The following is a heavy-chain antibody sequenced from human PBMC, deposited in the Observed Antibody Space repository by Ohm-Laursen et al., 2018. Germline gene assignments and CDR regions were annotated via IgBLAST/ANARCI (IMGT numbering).Heavy chain of an antibody. Sequence: SLRLSCAASGFTFSTYAMSWVRQAPGKGLEWVSGISGSGGSTYYADSVKGRFTISRDNSKNTLYLQMNSLRDEDTAVYHCAKVQGVRQGLVIASYYHYGMDVWGQGTTVTVSS. J-gene: IGHJ6*02. D-gene: IGHD3/OR15-3a*01. CDR1: GFTFSTYA. V-gene: IGHV3-23*01. CDR2: ISGSGGST. CDR3: AKVQGVRQGLVIASYYHYGMDV.